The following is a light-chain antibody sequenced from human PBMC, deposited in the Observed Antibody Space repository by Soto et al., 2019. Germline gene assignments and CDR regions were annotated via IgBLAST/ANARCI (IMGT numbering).Light chain of an antibody. J-gene: IGKJ4*01. CDR2: GAS. V-gene: IGKV3-20*01. Sequence: DIVLTQSPVTLSLSPGERASLSCRSSQSVSSSYLAWYQQKPGQAPRLLIYGASSRATGIPDRFSGSGSGTDFTLTISRLEPEDFAVYYCQQYGSSALTFGGGTKVDI. CDR1: QSVSSSY. CDR3: QQYGSSALT.